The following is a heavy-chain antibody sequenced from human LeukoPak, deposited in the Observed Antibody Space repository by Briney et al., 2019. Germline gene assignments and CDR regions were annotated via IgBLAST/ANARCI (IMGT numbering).Heavy chain of an antibody. CDR3: ARGSYLRGVVVAANPAV. Sequence: ASVNVSCKASGYTFTSYDINWVRQATGQGLEWMGWMNPNSGNTGYAQKFQGRVTMTRNTSISTAYMELSSLRSEDTAVYYCARGSYLRGVVVAANPAVWGQGTLVTVSS. D-gene: IGHD2-15*01. V-gene: IGHV1-8*01. CDR2: MNPNSGNT. J-gene: IGHJ4*02. CDR1: GYTFTSYD.